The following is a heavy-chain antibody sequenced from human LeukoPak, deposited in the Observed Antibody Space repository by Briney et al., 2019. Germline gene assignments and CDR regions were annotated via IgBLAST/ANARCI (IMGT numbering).Heavy chain of an antibody. J-gene: IGHJ5*02. CDR1: GYTFTSYG. CDR3: ARAEVDYYDRNSFDP. V-gene: IGHV1-18*01. Sequence: ASVKVSCKASGYTFTSYGISWVRQAPGQGLEWMGWISAYNGNTNYAQKLQGRVTMTTDTSTSTAYMELRSLRSDDTAVYYCARAEVDYYDRNSFDPWGQGTLVTVSS. D-gene: IGHD3-22*01. CDR2: ISAYNGNT.